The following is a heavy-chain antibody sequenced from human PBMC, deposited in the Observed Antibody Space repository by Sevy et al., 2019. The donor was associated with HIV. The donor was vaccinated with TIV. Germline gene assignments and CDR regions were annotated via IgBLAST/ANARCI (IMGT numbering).Heavy chain of an antibody. Sequence: GGSLRLSCTASGFVFSSYAMHWVRQAPGKGLEWVAFIAYDGSNKNYADSVKGRFILSRDNSKNTLYLQMNSLGAEDTAVYYCARPRFLEWLSSAAFDIWGQGTMVTVSS. CDR3: ARPRFLEWLSSAAFDI. CDR2: IAYDGSNK. J-gene: IGHJ3*02. V-gene: IGHV3-30*04. D-gene: IGHD3-3*01. CDR1: GFVFSSYA.